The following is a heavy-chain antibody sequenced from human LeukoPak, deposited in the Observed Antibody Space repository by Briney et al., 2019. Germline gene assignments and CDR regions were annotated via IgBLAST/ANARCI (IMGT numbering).Heavy chain of an antibody. V-gene: IGHV4-61*08. Sequence: SETLSLTCTVSGGSISSGGYYWSWIRQHPGKGLEWIGYIYYSGSTNYNPSLKSRVTISVDTSKNQFSLKLSSVTAADTAVYYCARKAAAGTKYWGQGTLVTVSS. J-gene: IGHJ4*02. CDR2: IYYSGST. D-gene: IGHD6-13*01. CDR1: GGSISSGGYY. CDR3: ARKAAAGTKY.